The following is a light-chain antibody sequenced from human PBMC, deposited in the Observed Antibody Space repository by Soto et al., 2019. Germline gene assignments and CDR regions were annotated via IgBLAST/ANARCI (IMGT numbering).Light chain of an antibody. CDR1: TSNICSNT. CDR2: RNY. CDR3: AGWDDILDECG. J-gene: IGLJ1*01. V-gene: IGLV1-44*01. Sequence: QSLLTQPPSASGTPGQRDTIFCSESTSNICSNTVHWYQQLPGTAPSGFIYRNYQRPSEHPARVSGSTAGIAAFRTISGLQSDGEGYYYLAGWDDILDECGFGTGSKGT.